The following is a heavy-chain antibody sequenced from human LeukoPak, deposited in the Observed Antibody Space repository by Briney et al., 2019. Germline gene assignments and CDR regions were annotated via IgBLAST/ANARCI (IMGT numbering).Heavy chain of an antibody. CDR3: ATDAGIAVP. Sequence: GGSLRLSCAASGFTFSSYSMNWVRQAPGKGLEWVSSISSSSTSIYYIDSVKGRFTISRDNAKNSLYLQMNSLRAEDTAVYYCATDAGIAVPWGRGTLVTVSS. V-gene: IGHV3-21*01. CDR2: ISSSSTSI. CDR1: GFTFSSYS. D-gene: IGHD6-19*01. J-gene: IGHJ5*02.